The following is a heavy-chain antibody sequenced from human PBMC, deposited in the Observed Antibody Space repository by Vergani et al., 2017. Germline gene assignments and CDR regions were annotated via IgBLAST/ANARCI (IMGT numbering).Heavy chain of an antibody. D-gene: IGHD3-3*01. CDR2: MNPNSGNT. Sequence: QVQLVQSGAEVKKPGASVKVSCEASGYTFTSYDINWVRQATGQGLERMGWMNPNSGNTGYAQKLQGRVTMTTDTSTSTAYMELRGQRSDDTAVYYWAMGYYDFWSGKFDYWGQGTLVTVSS. CDR3: AMGYYDFWSGKFDY. CDR1: GYTFTSYD. J-gene: IGHJ4*02. V-gene: IGHV1-8*01.